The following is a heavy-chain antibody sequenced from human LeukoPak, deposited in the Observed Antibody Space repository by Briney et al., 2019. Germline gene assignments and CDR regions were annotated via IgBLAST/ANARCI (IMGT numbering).Heavy chain of an antibody. V-gene: IGHV3-64*01. CDR3: ARTQQWLATGGWYWFDT. CDR1: GFTFSNYP. Sequence: PGGSLRLSCAASGFTFSNYPIHWVRQAPGKGLEFVSSIHSNGITTYCGNSVKGRFTVSRDNSKNTVYLQMGSLREEDMAVYYCARTQQWLATGGWYWFDTWGQGTLVTVSS. J-gene: IGHJ5*02. D-gene: IGHD6-19*01. CDR2: IHSNGITT.